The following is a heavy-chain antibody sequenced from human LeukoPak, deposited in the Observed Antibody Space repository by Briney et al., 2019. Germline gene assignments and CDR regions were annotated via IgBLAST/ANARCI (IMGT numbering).Heavy chain of an antibody. V-gene: IGHV1-8*01. J-gene: IGHJ4*02. D-gene: IGHD2-15*01. CDR3: ARGARGYCSGGSCLYDY. CDR2: MYPNSGNT. CDR1: GYTFTSYD. Sequence: ASVKVSCKASGYTFTSYDINWVRQATGQGLEWMGWMYPNSGNTGYAQKFQGRVTMTRNTSISTAYMELSSLRSEDTAVYYCARGARGYCSGGSCLYDYWGQGTLVTVSS.